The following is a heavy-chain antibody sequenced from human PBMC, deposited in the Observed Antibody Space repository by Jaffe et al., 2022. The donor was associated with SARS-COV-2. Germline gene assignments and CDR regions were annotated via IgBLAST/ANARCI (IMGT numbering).Heavy chain of an antibody. Sequence: QVHLVQSGSELKKPGASVKVSCKASGYTFTSYPLNWVRQAPGQGLEWMGWINTNTENPTYAQGFTGRFVFSLDTSVSTAYLQITSLKAEDTAVYYCAKEGNDGFDIWGQGTMVTVSS. CDR2: INTNTENP. J-gene: IGHJ3*02. CDR1: GYTFTSYP. CDR3: AKEGNDGFDI. V-gene: IGHV7-4-1*02. D-gene: IGHD1-1*01.